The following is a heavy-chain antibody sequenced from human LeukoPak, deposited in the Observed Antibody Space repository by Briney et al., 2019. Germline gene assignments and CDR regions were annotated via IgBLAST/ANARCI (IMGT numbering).Heavy chain of an antibody. J-gene: IGHJ4*02. CDR1: GFTVSSNY. CDR3: TRDLTGGAYFDY. Sequence: PGGSLRLSCVVSGFTVSSNYMSWVRQAPGRGLQWGSVLYSGGSTYYADSVKGRFTISRDNSKNTLYLQMNSLRAEDTAVYYCTRDLTGGAYFDYWGQGTPVTVSS. V-gene: IGHV3-66*01. D-gene: IGHD7-27*01. CDR2: LYSGGST.